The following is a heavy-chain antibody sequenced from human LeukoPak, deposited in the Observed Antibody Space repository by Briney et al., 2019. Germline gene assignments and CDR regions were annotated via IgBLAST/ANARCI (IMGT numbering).Heavy chain of an antibody. CDR3: ARGHGDYLDY. J-gene: IGHJ4*02. Sequence: SETLSLTCTVSGGSISSYYWSWIRQPPGEGLEWIGYIYYSGSTNYNPSLKSRVTISVDTSKNQFSLKLSSVTAADTAVYYCARGHGDYLDYWGQGTLVTVSS. CDR2: IYYSGST. V-gene: IGHV4-59*01. CDR1: GGSISSYY. D-gene: IGHD4-17*01.